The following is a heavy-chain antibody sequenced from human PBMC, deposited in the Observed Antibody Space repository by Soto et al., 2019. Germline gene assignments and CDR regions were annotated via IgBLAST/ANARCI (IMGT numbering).Heavy chain of an antibody. CDR3: ASAGQQLRWFDP. J-gene: IGHJ5*02. CDR2: INHSGST. CDR1: GGSFSGYY. V-gene: IGHV4-34*01. Sequence: QVQLQQWGAGLLKPSETLSLTCAVYGGSFSGYYWSWIRQPPGKGLEWIGEINHSGSTNYNPSLKSRVNISVDTSKNQFSRKLSSVTAADTALYYCASAGQQLRWFDPWGQGTLVTVSS. D-gene: IGHD6-13*01.